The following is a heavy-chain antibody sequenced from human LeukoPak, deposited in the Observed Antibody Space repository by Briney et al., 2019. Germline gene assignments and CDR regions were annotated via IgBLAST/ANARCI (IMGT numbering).Heavy chain of an antibody. CDR3: AKDAMVRGVTHAFDI. Sequence: GRSLRLSCAASGFTFSRCGMHWVRQPPGKGLEWVAVISYDGSNKYYADSVKGRFTISRDNSKNTLYLQMNSLRAEDTAVYYCAKDAMVRGVTHAFDIWGQGTMVTVSS. CDR2: ISYDGSNK. J-gene: IGHJ3*02. CDR1: GFTFSRCG. V-gene: IGHV3-30*18. D-gene: IGHD3-10*01.